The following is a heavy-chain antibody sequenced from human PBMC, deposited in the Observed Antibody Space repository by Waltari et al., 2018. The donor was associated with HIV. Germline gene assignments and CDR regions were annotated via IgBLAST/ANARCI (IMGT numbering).Heavy chain of an antibody. Sequence: EVQLVESGGGLIQPGGSLRLSCAASGFTVRSTYMSWVRQAPGKGLELVSVIYSGGSTYYADSVKGRFTISRDNSKNTLYLQMNSLRAEDTAVYYCARDPEMATKWGYWGQGTLVTVSS. CDR3: ARDPEMATKWGY. CDR1: GFTVRSTY. CDR2: IYSGGST. D-gene: IGHD5-12*01. V-gene: IGHV3-53*01. J-gene: IGHJ4*02.